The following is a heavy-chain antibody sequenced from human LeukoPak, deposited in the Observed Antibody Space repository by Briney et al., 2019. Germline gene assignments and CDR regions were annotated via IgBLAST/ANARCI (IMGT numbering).Heavy chain of an antibody. Sequence: GGSLRLSCAASGFTFSSYGMHWVRQAPGKGLEWVAVISYDGSNKYYADSVKGRFTISRDNSKNTLYLQTNSLRAEDTAVYYCAKNLYDFWSGYLDYWGQGTLVTVSS. V-gene: IGHV3-30*18. CDR3: AKNLYDFWSGYLDY. CDR2: ISYDGSNK. CDR1: GFTFSSYG. D-gene: IGHD3-3*01. J-gene: IGHJ4*02.